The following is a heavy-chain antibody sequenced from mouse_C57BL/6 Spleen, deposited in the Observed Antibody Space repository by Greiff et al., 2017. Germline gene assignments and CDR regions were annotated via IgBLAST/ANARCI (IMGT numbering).Heavy chain of an antibody. Sequence: QVQLQQSGAELVKPGASVKISCKASGYAFSSYWMNWVKQRPGKGLEWIGQIYPGDGDTNYNGKFKGKATLTADKSSSTAYMQLSSLTSEDSAVYFCARGGPLYSNYEGYFDYWGQGTTLTVSS. J-gene: IGHJ2*01. CDR1: GYAFSSYW. CDR2: IYPGDGDT. CDR3: ARGGPLYSNYEGYFDY. D-gene: IGHD2-5*01. V-gene: IGHV1-80*01.